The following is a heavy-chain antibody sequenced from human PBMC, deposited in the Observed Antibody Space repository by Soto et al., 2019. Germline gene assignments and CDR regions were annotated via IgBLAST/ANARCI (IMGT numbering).Heavy chain of an antibody. CDR1: GGSFSGYY. CDR2: INHSGST. Sequence: SETLSLTCAVYGGSFSGYYWSWIRQPPGKGLEWIGEINHSGSTNYNPSLKSRVTISVDTSKNQFSLKLSSVTAADTAVYYCARVVHDFWSGRYRALDYWGQGTLVTVSS. CDR3: ARVVHDFWSGRYRALDY. V-gene: IGHV4-34*01. D-gene: IGHD3-3*01. J-gene: IGHJ4*02.